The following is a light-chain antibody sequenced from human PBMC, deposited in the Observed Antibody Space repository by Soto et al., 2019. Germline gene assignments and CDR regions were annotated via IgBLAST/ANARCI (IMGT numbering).Light chain of an antibody. J-gene: IGLJ2*01. CDR1: TGSVTSSHF. CDR2: NTS. V-gene: IGLV7-46*01. CDR3: LLAYSGARI. Sequence: QAVVTQEPSLTVSPGGTVTLTCGSSTGSVTSSHFPYWIQQKPGQAPRTMICNTSDKQSWTPARFSGSLLGGKAALTLSGALPEDDADSYCLLAYSGARIFGGGTKVTVL.